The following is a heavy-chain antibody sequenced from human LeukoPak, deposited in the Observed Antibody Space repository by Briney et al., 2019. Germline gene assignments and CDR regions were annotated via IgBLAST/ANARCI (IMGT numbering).Heavy chain of an antibody. CDR3: TRHFPDILTGYSPDYFDY. V-gene: IGHV4-39*01. Sequence: KTSETLSLTCSVSGGSISRNSYYWGWIRQPPGKGLEWIGSINYSGSTYYNPSLKSRVTVSLDTSKNQFSLKLSSVTAADTAVYYCTRHFPDILTGYSPDYFDYWGQGTLVSVSS. D-gene: IGHD3-9*01. CDR2: INYSGST. J-gene: IGHJ4*02. CDR1: GGSISRNSYY.